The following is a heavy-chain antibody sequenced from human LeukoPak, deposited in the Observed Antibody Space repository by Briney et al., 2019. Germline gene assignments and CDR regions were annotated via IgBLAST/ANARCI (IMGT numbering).Heavy chain of an antibody. CDR3: ARDRQLVRCGDHPHFDY. D-gene: IGHD6-6*01. CDR1: GYTFTGYY. V-gene: IGHV1-2*02. CDR2: INPNSGGT. Sequence: PGASVKVSCKASGYTFTGYYMHWVRQAPGQGLEWMGWINPNSGGTNYAQKFQGRVTMTRDTSISTAYMELSRLRSDDTAVYYCARDRQLVRCGDHPHFDYWGQGTLVTVSS. J-gene: IGHJ4*02.